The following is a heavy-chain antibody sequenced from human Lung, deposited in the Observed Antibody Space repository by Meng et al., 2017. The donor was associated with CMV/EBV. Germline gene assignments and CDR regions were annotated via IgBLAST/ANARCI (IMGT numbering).Heavy chain of an antibody. J-gene: IGHJ4*02. CDR1: GFTFSSYW. CDR2: INSDGSST. CDR3: ARAADLYDYYDSSGYYGY. Sequence: ESLKISXAASGFTFSSYWMHWVRQAPGKGLVWVSRINSDGSSTSYADSVKGRFTISRDNAKNTLYLQMNSLSAEDTAVYYCARAADLYDYYDSSGYYGYWGQGTLVTVSS. D-gene: IGHD3-22*01. V-gene: IGHV3-74*01.